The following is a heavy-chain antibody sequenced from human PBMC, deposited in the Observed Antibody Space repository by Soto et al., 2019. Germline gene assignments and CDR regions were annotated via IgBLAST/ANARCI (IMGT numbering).Heavy chain of an antibody. Sequence: SETLSLTCTVSGGSIRNGDYSWGWIRQPPGKGLEWIGYVYYSGTTYSHPSLNSRVSISVDTSENQFSLRLTSVTAADTAVYYCVTVNLVGAAYYFDYWCPGTLVTVSS. CDR2: VYYSGTT. CDR3: VTVNLVGAAYYFDY. J-gene: IGHJ4*02. CDR1: GGSIRNGDYS. V-gene: IGHV4-30-4*01. D-gene: IGHD1-26*01.